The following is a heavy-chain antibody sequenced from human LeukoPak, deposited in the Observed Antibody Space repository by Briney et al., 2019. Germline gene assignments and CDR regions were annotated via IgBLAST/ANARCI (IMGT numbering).Heavy chain of an antibody. Sequence: ASVKVSCKASGGTFSSYAISWVRQAPGQGLEWMGGIIPIFGTANYAQKFQGRVTITADESTSTAYMELSSLRSEDTAVYYCARESPYDCGGDCYSQASAFDIWGQGTMVTVSS. CDR3: ARESPYDCGGDCYSQASAFDI. D-gene: IGHD2-21*01. V-gene: IGHV1-69*13. CDR1: GGTFSSYA. CDR2: IIPIFGTA. J-gene: IGHJ3*02.